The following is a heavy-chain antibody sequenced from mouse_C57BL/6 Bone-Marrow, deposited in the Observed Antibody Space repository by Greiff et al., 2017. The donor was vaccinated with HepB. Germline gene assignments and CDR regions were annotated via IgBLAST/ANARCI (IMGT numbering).Heavy chain of an antibody. Sequence: DVQLVESGPGMVKPSQSLSLTCTVTGYSITSGYDWHWIRHFPGNKLEWMGYISYSGSTNYNPSLKSRISITHDTSKNHFFLKLNSVTTEDTATYYCARRDNCYWYFDVWGTGTTVTVSA. D-gene: IGHD1-3*01. J-gene: IGHJ1*03. V-gene: IGHV3-1*01. CDR2: ISYSGST. CDR3: ARRDNCYWYFDV. CDR1: GYSITSGYD.